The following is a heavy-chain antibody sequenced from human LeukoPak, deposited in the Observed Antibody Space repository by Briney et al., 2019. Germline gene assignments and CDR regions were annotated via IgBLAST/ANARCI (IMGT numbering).Heavy chain of an antibody. D-gene: IGHD6-13*01. CDR2: IYPGDSDT. CDR1: GYSFTTYW. Sequence: GESLKISCKGSGYSFTTYWIAWVRQMPGKGLEWMGIIYPGDSDTRYSPSFQGQVTISADKSISTAYLQWSSLKASDTAMYYCARRLAAANTDAFDIWGQGTMVTVSS. J-gene: IGHJ3*02. V-gene: IGHV5-51*01. CDR3: ARRLAAANTDAFDI.